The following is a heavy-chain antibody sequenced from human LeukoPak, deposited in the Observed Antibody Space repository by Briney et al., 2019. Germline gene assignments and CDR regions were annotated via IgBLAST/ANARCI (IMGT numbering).Heavy chain of an antibody. Sequence: GESLKISCKGSGYSFTSYWIGWVRQAPGKGLEWMGGFDPEDGETIYAQKFQGRVTMTEDTSTDTAYMELSSLRSEDTAVYYCATFRTATAIWGWFDPWGQGTLVTVSS. J-gene: IGHJ5*02. CDR2: FDPEDGET. CDR3: ATFRTATAIWGWFDP. D-gene: IGHD2-2*02. V-gene: IGHV1-24*01. CDR1: GYSFTSYW.